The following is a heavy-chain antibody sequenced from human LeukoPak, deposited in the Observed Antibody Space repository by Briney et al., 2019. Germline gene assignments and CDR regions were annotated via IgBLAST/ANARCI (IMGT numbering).Heavy chain of an antibody. CDR3: AKVLLAYYDFWSGYYNIDY. CDR1: GFTFSSYA. J-gene: IGHJ4*02. CDR2: ISGSGGST. V-gene: IGHV3-23*01. D-gene: IGHD3-3*01. Sequence: GGSLRLSCAASGFTFSSYAMSWVRQAPGKGLVWVSAISGSGGSTYYADSVKGRFTISRDNSKNTLYLQMNRLRAEDTAVYYCAKVLLAYYDFWSGYYNIDYWGQGTLVTVSS.